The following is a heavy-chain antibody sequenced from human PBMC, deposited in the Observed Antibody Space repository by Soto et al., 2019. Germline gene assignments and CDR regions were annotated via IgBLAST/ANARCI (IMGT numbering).Heavy chain of an antibody. CDR3: ARGDWGSSGGKDYYYGMDV. V-gene: IGHV1-69*13. Sequence: ASVKVSCKTSGGTFSSYAISWVRQAPGQGLEWMGGIIPIFGTANYAQKFQGRVTITADESTSTAYMELSSLRSEDTAVYYCARGDWGSSGGKDYYYGMDVWGQGTTVTVSS. D-gene: IGHD6-6*01. J-gene: IGHJ6*02. CDR1: GGTFSSYA. CDR2: IIPIFGTA.